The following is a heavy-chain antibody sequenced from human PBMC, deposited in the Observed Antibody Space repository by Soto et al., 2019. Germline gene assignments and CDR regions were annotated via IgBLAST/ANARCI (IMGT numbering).Heavy chain of an antibody. Sequence: ASVKVSCKASGYTFTSYAMHWVRQAPGQRLEWMGWINAGNGNTKYSQKFQGRVTITRDTSASTAYMELSSLRSEDTAVYYCARAGIADRYYYYYGMDVWGQGTTVTVSS. CDR3: ARAGIADRYYYYYGMDV. D-gene: IGHD6-6*01. CDR2: INAGNGNT. J-gene: IGHJ6*02. CDR1: GYTFTSYA. V-gene: IGHV1-3*01.